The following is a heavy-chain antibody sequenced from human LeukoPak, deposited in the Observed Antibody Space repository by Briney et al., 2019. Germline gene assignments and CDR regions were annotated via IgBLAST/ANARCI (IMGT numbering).Heavy chain of an antibody. CDR2: ISWDGGST. V-gene: IGHV3-43D*03. J-gene: IGHJ4*02. D-gene: IGHD3-10*01. Sequence: GGSLRLSCAASGFTFDDYAMHWVRQAPGKGLEWVSLISWDGGSTYYADSVKGRFTISRDNSKSSLYLQMNSLRAEDTALYYCAKDKGGFGDLGVDYWGQGTLVTVSS. CDR3: AKDKGGFGDLGVDY. CDR1: GFTFDDYA.